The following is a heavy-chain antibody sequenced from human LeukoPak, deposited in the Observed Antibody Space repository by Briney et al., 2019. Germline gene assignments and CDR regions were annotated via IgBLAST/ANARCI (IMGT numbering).Heavy chain of an antibody. Sequence: ASVKVSCKVSGYTLTELSIHWVRQAPGKGLEWMGGIDPDDGETIYSPKFQGRVTMTEDTSTDTAHLVLSGLRSEDTAVYFCAAVSGSYTLLDSWGPGTLVTVSS. V-gene: IGHV1-24*01. CDR2: IDPDDGET. CDR3: AAVSGSYTLLDS. J-gene: IGHJ5*01. D-gene: IGHD1-26*01. CDR1: GYTLTELS.